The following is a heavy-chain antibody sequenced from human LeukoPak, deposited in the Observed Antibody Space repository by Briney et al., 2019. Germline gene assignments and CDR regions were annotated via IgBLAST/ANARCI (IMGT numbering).Heavy chain of an antibody. CDR1: GGSISSGGYY. CDR3: ARAAARPAYDY. J-gene: IGHJ4*02. D-gene: IGHD6-6*01. V-gene: IGHV4-31*03. Sequence: SETLPLTCTVSGGSISSGGYYWSWIRQHPGKGLEWIGYIYYSGSTYYNPSLKSRVTISVDTSKNQFSLKLSSVTAADTAVYYCARAAARPAYDYWGQGTLVTVSS. CDR2: IYYSGST.